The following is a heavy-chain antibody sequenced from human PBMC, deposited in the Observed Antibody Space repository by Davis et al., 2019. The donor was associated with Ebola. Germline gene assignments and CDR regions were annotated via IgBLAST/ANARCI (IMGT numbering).Heavy chain of an antibody. Sequence: GESLKISCAASGFTFSSYGMHWVRQAPGKGLEWVAVISYDGSNKYYADSVKGRFTISRDNFKNTLYLQMNSLRAEDTAVYYCARDPSHDYGDYVGGWFDPWGQGTLVTVSS. J-gene: IGHJ5*02. CDR1: GFTFSSYG. CDR3: ARDPSHDYGDYVGGWFDP. CDR2: ISYDGSNK. D-gene: IGHD4-17*01. V-gene: IGHV3-30*03.